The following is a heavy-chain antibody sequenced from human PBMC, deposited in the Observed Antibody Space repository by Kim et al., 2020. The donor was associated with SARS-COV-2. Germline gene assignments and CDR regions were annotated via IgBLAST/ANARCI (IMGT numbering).Heavy chain of an antibody. Sequence: ADSVKGRFTISRDNAKNSLYLHMNSLRAEDTAFYYCAKDIAVADFYYFDFWGQGTLVTLSS. D-gene: IGHD6-19*01. CDR3: AKDIAVADFYYFDF. V-gene: IGHV3-9*01. J-gene: IGHJ4*02.